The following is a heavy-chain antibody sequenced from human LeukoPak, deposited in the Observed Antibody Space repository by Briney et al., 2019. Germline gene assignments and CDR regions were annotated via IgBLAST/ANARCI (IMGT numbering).Heavy chain of an antibody. CDR3: AKAHAAYCSSTSCYYYYYYYGMDV. V-gene: IGHV3-20*04. D-gene: IGHD2-2*01. Sequence: GGSLRLSCAASGFTFDDYGMSWVRQAPGKGLEWVSGINWNGGSTGYADSVKGRFTISRDNAKNSLYLQMNSLRAEDTAVYYCAKAHAAYCSSTSCYYYYYYYGMDVWGQGTTVTVSS. CDR1: GFTFDDYG. J-gene: IGHJ6*02. CDR2: INWNGGST.